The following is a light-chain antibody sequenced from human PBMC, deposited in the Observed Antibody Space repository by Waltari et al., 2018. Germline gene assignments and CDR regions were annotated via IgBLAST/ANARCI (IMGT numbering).Light chain of an antibody. J-gene: IGKJ3*01. CDR1: QSIGSW. CDR3: QRYNSYPIT. CDR2: EAT. Sequence: DIQMTQSPSTLSASVGDSVTITCRASQSIGSWLAWYQQKPGKAPKLLIYEATSLESGVPSRFSASRSGTEFTLTISSLQPDDFATYYCQRYNSYPITFGPGTKVDI. V-gene: IGKV1-5*03.